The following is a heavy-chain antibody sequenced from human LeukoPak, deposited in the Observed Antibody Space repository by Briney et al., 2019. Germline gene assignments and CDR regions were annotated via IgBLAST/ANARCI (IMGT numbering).Heavy chain of an antibody. CDR3: ARGGGYSQGDY. D-gene: IGHD4-23*01. J-gene: IGHJ4*02. V-gene: IGHV1-46*01. CDR1: GYSFSTYY. Sequence: GASVKVSCKASGYSFSTYYMHWVRQAPGQGLEWMGIINPSGDSTSYAQKFQGRVTMTRDTSTSTIYMELSSLTSEDTAVCYCARGGGYSQGDYWGQGTLVTVSS. CDR2: INPSGDST.